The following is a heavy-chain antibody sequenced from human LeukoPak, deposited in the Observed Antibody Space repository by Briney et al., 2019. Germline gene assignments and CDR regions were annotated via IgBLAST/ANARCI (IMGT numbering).Heavy chain of an antibody. CDR3: ARDTKSGESSEIDY. V-gene: IGHV3-74*01. CDR1: GFTFSNYW. J-gene: IGHJ4*02. D-gene: IGHD3-10*01. Sequence: GGSLRLFCAACGFTFSNYWVHWVRQAPGKGLVCVSRINCDGITTNYADSVKGRFTVSRDNAKNTLNVQMNSLRAEDTAVYYCARDTKSGESSEIDYWGQGTLVTVSS. CDR2: INCDGITT.